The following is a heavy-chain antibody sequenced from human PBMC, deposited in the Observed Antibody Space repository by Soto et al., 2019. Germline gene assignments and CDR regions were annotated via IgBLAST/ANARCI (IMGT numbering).Heavy chain of an antibody. CDR3: TRHHPHHYDSSGYFDY. Sequence: QLQMQEPGPGLVKPSETLSLTCTVSDGSISTSSYYWGWIRQSPGKGLEWIGNIFYTGRTYYNPSLERRVNLSVDTSQNQFSLHLTSVNAADTAMYDCTRHHPHHYDSSGYFDYWGQGTLVTVSS. J-gene: IGHJ4*02. CDR2: IFYTGRT. CDR1: DGSISTSSYY. D-gene: IGHD3-22*01. V-gene: IGHV4-39*01.